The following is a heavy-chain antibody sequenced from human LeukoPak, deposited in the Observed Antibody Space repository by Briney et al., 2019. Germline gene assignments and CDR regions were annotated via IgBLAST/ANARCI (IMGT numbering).Heavy chain of an antibody. V-gene: IGHV1-2*02. CDR2: INPNSGGT. CDR1: GYTFTGYY. J-gene: IGHJ4*01. D-gene: IGHD3-22*01. Sequence: ASVKVSCKASGYTFTGYYMHWVRQAPGQGLEWMGWINPNSGGTNYAQKFQGRVTMTRDTSITTAYMELSRLRSDDTAVYYCARITPFRTLDYYDSSGYFDSWGHGTLVTVSS. CDR3: ARITPFRTLDYYDSSGYFDS.